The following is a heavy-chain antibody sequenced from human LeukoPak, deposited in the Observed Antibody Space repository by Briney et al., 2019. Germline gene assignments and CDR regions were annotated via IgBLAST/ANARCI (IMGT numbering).Heavy chain of an antibody. Sequence: GSLRLSFAASGFPFSSYAMSWVRQAPGKGLEWVSGCSGTGATTYYADSVKDRFTISRDNAQNKLFLTMSGLRAEDTAVYFCAKEVTGGYCSGGSCYAYSEYWGQGTLVTVSS. J-gene: IGHJ4*02. D-gene: IGHD2-15*01. CDR1: GFPFSSYA. CDR2: CSGTGATT. CDR3: AKEVTGGYCSGGSCYAYSEY. V-gene: IGHV3-23*01.